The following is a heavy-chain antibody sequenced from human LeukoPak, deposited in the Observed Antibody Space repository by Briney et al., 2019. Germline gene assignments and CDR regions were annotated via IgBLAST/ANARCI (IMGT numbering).Heavy chain of an antibody. D-gene: IGHD5-18*01. CDR3: ARGKWLQVRFVDY. J-gene: IGHJ4*02. V-gene: IGHV1-8*01. CDR2: MNPNSANT. Sequence: GASVKVSCKASGYTFTSYEINWVRQAAGQGLEWMGWMNPNSANTAYAQKFQGRVTMTRNTSESTAYMELSSLRSEDTAVHYCARGKWLQVRFVDYWGQGTLVTVSS. CDR1: GYTFTSYE.